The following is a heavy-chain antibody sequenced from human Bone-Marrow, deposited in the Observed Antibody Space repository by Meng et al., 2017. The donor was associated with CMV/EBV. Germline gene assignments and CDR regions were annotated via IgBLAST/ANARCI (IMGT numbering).Heavy chain of an antibody. CDR3: ARDRRSSSWYPDWFDP. J-gene: IGHJ5*02. D-gene: IGHD6-13*01. CDR2: INPSGGST. CDR1: GYTFTSYY. Sequence: ASVKVSCKASGYTFTSYYMHWVRQAPGQGLEWMGIINPSGGSTSYAQKFQGRVTVTTDKSTSTVYMELRRLRSDDTAIYYCARDRRSSSWYPDWFDPWGQGTLVTVSS. V-gene: IGHV1-46*01.